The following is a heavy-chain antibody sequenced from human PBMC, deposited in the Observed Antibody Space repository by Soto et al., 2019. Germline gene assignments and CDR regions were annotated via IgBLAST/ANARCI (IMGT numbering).Heavy chain of an antibody. CDR1: GFPVSTNY. Sequence: EVQLVESGGDLVQPGGSLRLSCAASGFPVSTNYVSWVRQAPGKGLEWVSIIYDGGSTYYADAVKGRFTISRDNFKNMLYLQMNSLRAEDTAVYYCARGDGDYGRRLDPWGQGTQVTFSS. D-gene: IGHD4-17*01. J-gene: IGHJ5*02. CDR2: IYDGGST. V-gene: IGHV3-66*01. CDR3: ARGDGDYGRRLDP.